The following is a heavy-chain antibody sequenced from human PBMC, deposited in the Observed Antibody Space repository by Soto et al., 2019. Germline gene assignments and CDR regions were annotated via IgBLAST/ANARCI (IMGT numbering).Heavy chain of an antibody. CDR3: ARGWIGDLNDAFDI. CDR2: INSYGSST. V-gene: IGHV3-74*01. Sequence: GRSLRLSXAASALTLGRPWLNWVRQASGKVLVWVSRINSYGSSTDYADSVKGRFTISRDNAKNTLYLQMNSLRVEDTAVYYCARGWIGDLNDAFDIWGQGTMVTVSS. J-gene: IGHJ3*02. D-gene: IGHD2-2*03. CDR1: ALTLGRPW.